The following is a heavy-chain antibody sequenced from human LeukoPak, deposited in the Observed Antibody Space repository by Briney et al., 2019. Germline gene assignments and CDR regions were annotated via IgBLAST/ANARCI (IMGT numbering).Heavy chain of an antibody. D-gene: IGHD3-22*01. CDR3: ARPNYYDSSGYDY. CDR2: INWNGGST. CDR1: GFTFDDYG. V-gene: IGHV3-20*04. J-gene: IGHJ4*02. Sequence: GGSLRLSCAASGFTFDDYGMNWVRQAPGKGLEWVSGINWNGGSTGYADSVKGRFTISRDNAKNSLYLQMNSLRAEDTAVYYCARPNYYDSSGYDYWGQGTLVTVSS.